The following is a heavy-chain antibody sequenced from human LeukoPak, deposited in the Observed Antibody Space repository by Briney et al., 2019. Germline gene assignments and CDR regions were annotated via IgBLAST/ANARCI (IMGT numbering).Heavy chain of an antibody. CDR2: IKQDGSEK. CDR3: ARRRWLQFGRYFDL. D-gene: IGHD5-24*01. Sequence: GGSLRLSCAASGFTFSSYSMNWVRQAPGKGLEWVANIKQDGSEKYYVDSVKGRFTISRDNARNSLYLQMNSLRAEDTAVYYCARRRWLQFGRYFDLWGRGTLVTVSS. CDR1: GFTFSSYS. J-gene: IGHJ2*01. V-gene: IGHV3-7*01.